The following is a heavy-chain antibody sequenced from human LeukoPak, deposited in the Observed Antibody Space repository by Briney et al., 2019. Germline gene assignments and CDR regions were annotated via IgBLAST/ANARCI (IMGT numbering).Heavy chain of an antibody. CDR2: ISYDGSNK. CDR3: ARSYCGGGSCYSGPYYYYGMDV. V-gene: IGHV3-30-3*01. J-gene: IGHJ6*02. CDR1: GFTFSSYA. Sequence: GGSLRLSCAASGFTFSSYAMHWVRQAPGKGLEWVAVISYDGSNKYYADSVKGRFTISRDNSKNTLYLQMNSLRAEDTAVYYCARSYCGGGSCYSGPYYYYGMDVWGQGTTVTVSS. D-gene: IGHD2-15*01.